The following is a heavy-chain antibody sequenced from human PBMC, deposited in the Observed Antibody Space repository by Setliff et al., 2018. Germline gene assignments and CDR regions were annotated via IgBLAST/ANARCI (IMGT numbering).Heavy chain of an antibody. CDR1: GFTFSDHY. CDR3: TREASVDFWSGYPYYYYMDV. V-gene: IGHV3-72*01. Sequence: GGSLRLSCAASGFTFSDHYMDWVRQAPGKGWEWVGRTRTKANSYTTEYAASVKGRCTISRDDSKSIAYLQMNSLKTEDTAVYYCTREASVDFWSGYPYYYYMDVWGKGTTVTVSS. D-gene: IGHD3-3*01. CDR2: TRTKANSYTT. J-gene: IGHJ6*03.